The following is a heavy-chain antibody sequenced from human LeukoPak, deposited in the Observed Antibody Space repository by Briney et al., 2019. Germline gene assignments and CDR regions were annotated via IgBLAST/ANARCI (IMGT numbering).Heavy chain of an antibody. Sequence: PGGSPRLSCAASGFTFSSYWMHWVRQAPGKGLVWVSRINSDGSSTSYADSVKGRFTISRDDSKNTLYLQMNSLRAEDTAVYYCASYTHYDSSGYYPPFDYWGQGTLVTVSS. CDR2: INSDGSST. D-gene: IGHD3-22*01. V-gene: IGHV3-74*01. CDR3: ASYTHYDSSGYYPPFDY. CDR1: GFTFSSYW. J-gene: IGHJ4*02.